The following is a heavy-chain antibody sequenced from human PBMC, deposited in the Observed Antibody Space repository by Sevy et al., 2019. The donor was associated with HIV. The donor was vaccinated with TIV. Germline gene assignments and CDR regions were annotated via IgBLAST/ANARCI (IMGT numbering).Heavy chain of an antibody. CDR2: ISNSGTTI. J-gene: IGHJ4*02. CDR1: GFTFSSYE. CDR3: ARDLPPSATTVAHFDY. D-gene: IGHD4-17*01. V-gene: IGHV3-48*03. Sequence: GGSLRLSCAASGFTFSSYEMNWVRQAPGKGLEWVSYISNSGTTISYSDSVRGRFSISRDNARNTLYLQMNSLRAEDTAVYYCARDLPPSATTVAHFDYWGQGTLVTVSS.